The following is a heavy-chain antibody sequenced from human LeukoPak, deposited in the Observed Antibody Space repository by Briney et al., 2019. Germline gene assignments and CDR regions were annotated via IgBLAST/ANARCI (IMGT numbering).Heavy chain of an antibody. CDR3: ARGSRPARGGLALRYLDY. Sequence: PSETLSLTCAVHGGSFSGFYWSWIPQPPGKGLEWIGEINHSGSTNYNPSLKSRVTISVDTSKNQFSLKLSSVTAGDAAVYYCARGSRPARGGLALRYLDYWGQGTLVTVSS. CDR2: INHSGST. CDR1: GGSFSGFY. D-gene: IGHD3-9*01. J-gene: IGHJ4*02. V-gene: IGHV4-34*01.